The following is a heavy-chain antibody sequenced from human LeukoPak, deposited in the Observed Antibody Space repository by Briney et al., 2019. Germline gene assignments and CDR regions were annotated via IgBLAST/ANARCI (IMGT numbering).Heavy chain of an antibody. D-gene: IGHD1-14*01. CDR2: INGGGSST. CDR1: GFTFSGYA. CDR3: AKPARTDYVDY. J-gene: IGHJ4*02. V-gene: IGHV3-23*01. Sequence: GGSLRLSCAASGFTFSGYAMNWVRQAPGKGLEWVSAINGGGSSTYYADSVKGRFTISRDNSKNTLYLQMNSLRAEDTAVYYCAKPARTDYVDYWGQGTLVTVPS.